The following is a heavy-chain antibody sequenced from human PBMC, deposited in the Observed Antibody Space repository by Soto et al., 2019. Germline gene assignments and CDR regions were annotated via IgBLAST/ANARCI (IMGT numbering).Heavy chain of an antibody. D-gene: IGHD2-2*02. CDR1: GFTFSGHW. J-gene: IGHJ3*02. CDR3: AGEAGYCSRTSCYRRAFDT. V-gene: IGHV3-74*01. Sequence: EVQLVESGGDLVRPGGSLRLSCAASGFTFSGHWMHWVRQVPGKGLEWVSRVNTDGGTSDYADSVKGRFTISRENAKNTLYLQMSGLRAEDAAVYFCAGEAGYCSRTSCYRRAFDTWGQGSTVSVSS. CDR2: VNTDGGTS.